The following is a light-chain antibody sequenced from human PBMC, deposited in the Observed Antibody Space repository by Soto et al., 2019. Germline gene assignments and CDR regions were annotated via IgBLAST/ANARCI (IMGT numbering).Light chain of an antibody. CDR2: SNN. J-gene: IGLJ3*02. CDR3: AAWDDSLSGSWV. V-gene: IGLV1-44*01. CDR1: SSNVGSNT. Sequence: QSVLTQSPSASGTLGQRVTISCSGGSSNVGSNTVNWYQHLPGTAPKLLIYSNNQRPSGVPDRFSGSKSGTSASLAISGLQSEDEADYYCAAWDDSLSGSWVFGGGTKLTVL.